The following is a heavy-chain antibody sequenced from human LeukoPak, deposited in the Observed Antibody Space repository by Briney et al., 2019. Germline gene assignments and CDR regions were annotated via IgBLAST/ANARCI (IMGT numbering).Heavy chain of an antibody. D-gene: IGHD1-1*01. V-gene: IGHV4-34*01. J-gene: IGHJ4*03. CDR1: GGSFSAYY. Sequence: SETLSLTCAVYGGSFSAYYWSWVRQSPGKGLEWIAEINHRGDTNYNPSVKSRVTISVDTSKNQFSLRVTSLTAADTAIYYCARGPTISETGYFDYWGQGTLVTVSS. CDR3: ARGPTISETGYFDY. CDR2: INHRGDT.